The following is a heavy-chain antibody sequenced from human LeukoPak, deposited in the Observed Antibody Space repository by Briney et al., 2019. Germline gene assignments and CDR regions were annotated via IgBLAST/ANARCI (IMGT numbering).Heavy chain of an antibody. CDR2: IKQDGSEK. CDR1: GFTFSSYW. CDR3: ARVNYVWGSYRYLLAFDI. Sequence: GGSLRLSCAASGFTFSSYWMSWVRQAPGKGLEWVANIKQDGSEKYYVDSVKGRFTISRDNAENSLYLQMNSLRAEDTAVYYCARVNYVWGSYRYLLAFDIWGQGTMVTVSS. D-gene: IGHD3-16*02. V-gene: IGHV3-7*01. J-gene: IGHJ3*02.